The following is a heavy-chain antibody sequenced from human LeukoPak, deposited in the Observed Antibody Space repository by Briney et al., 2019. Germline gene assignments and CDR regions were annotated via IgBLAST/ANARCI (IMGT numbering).Heavy chain of an antibody. CDR1: GFTFSSYW. Sequence: GGSLRLSCAASGFTFSSYWMSWVRQAPGKGLEWVANIKQDGSEKYYVDPVKGRFTISRDNAKNSLYLQMNSLRAEDTAVYYCARDVWSGYYYYWGQGTLVTVSS. CDR3: ARDVWSGYYYY. CDR2: IKQDGSEK. V-gene: IGHV3-7*01. J-gene: IGHJ4*02. D-gene: IGHD3-3*01.